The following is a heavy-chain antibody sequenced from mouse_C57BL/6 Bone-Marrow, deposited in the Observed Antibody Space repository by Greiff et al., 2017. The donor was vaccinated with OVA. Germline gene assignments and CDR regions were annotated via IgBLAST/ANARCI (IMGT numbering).Heavy chain of an antibody. CDR3: ASGYYDPWFAD. J-gene: IGHJ3*01. CDR2: IHPNSGST. D-gene: IGHD2-4*01. V-gene: IGHV1-64*01. Sequence: QVQLQQPGAELVKPGASVKLSCKASGYTFTSYWMHWVKQRPGQGLEWIGMIHPNSGSTNYNEKFKSKATLTVDKSSSTAYMQLSSLTSEDSAFDNWASGYYDPWFADWGQGTLVTVSA. CDR1: GYTFTSYW.